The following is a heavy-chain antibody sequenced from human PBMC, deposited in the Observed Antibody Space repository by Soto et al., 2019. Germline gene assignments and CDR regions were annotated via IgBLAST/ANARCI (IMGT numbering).Heavy chain of an antibody. J-gene: IGHJ3*02. CDR2: ITPFKSDT. Sequence: SVQVSCKASGYTFTFRYLHWVRQAPGRALEWMGWITPFKSDTNYAQKFQDRVTITRDRSVSTAYMELSNLRSDDTAMYYCARSPFAGSDAFDIWGQGTMVTVSS. V-gene: IGHV1-45*02. CDR1: GYTFTFRY. CDR3: ARSPFAGSDAFDI. D-gene: IGHD1-1*01.